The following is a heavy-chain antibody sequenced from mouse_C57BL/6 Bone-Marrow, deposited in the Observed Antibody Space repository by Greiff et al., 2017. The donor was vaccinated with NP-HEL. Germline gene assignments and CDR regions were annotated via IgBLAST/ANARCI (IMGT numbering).Heavy chain of an antibody. CDR3: ARGNYGIMDY. D-gene: IGHD1-1*01. Sequence: QVQLKESGPELVKPGASVKISCKASGYSFTSYYIHWVKQRPGQGLEWIGWIYPGSGNTKYNEKFKGKATLTADTSSSTAYMQLSSLTSEDSAVYYCARGNYGIMDYWGQGTSVTVSS. CDR2: IYPGSGNT. V-gene: IGHV1-66*01. CDR1: GYSFTSYY. J-gene: IGHJ4*01.